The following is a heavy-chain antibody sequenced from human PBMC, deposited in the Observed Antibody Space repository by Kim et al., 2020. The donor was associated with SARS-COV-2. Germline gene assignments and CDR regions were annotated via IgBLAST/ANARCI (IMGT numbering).Heavy chain of an antibody. CDR3: VKSPIVGVVGGYYFDY. Sequence: GGSLRLSCSASGFTFSSYAMHWVRQAPGKGLEYVSAISSNGGSTYYADSVKGRFTISRDNSKNTLYLQMSSLRAEDTAVYYCVKSPIVGVVGGYYFDYWGQGTLVTVSS. V-gene: IGHV3-64D*09. J-gene: IGHJ4*02. CDR1: GFTFSSYA. CDR2: ISSNGGST. D-gene: IGHD3-22*01.